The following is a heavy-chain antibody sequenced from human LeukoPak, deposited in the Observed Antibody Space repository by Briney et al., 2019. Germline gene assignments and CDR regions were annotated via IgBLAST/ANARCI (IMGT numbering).Heavy chain of an antibody. D-gene: IGHD4-17*01. CDR2: ISYDGSNE. J-gene: IGHJ4*02. CDR1: GFTFSSYV. CDR3: ASLWDSGDYRGFDY. Sequence: PGRSLRLSCAASGFTFSSYVMHWVRQAPGKGLEWVAIISYDGSNEYYADSVKGRFTISRDNSKNTLYLQMNSLRAEDTAVYYCASLWDSGDYRGFDYWGQGTLVTVSS. V-gene: IGHV3-30*04.